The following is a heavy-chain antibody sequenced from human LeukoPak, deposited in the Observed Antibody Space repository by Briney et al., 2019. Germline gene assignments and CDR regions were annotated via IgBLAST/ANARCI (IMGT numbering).Heavy chain of an antibody. D-gene: IGHD3-22*01. CDR2: INHSGGT. CDR1: GGSFSGYY. V-gene: IGHV4-34*01. CDR3: ASPITMMANWFDP. J-gene: IGHJ5*02. Sequence: PAETLSLTCAVYGGSFSGYYWSWIRQPPGKGLEWIGEINHSGGTKYNPSLKSRVTISVDTSKNQFSLKLSSVTAADTAMYYCASPITMMANWFDPWGQGTLVTVSS.